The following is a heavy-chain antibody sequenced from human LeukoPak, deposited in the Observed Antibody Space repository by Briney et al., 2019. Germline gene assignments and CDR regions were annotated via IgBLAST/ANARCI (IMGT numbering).Heavy chain of an antibody. V-gene: IGHV4-59*01. Sequence: PSETLSLTCTVSGGSISSYHWSWIRQPPGKGLEWIGYIYYTGSTNYNPSLTSRVNISVDTSKNQFSLNLTSVTAADTAVYYCARWGSIAVARFDYWGQGTLVTVSS. CDR1: GGSISSYH. CDR3: ARWGSIAVARFDY. J-gene: IGHJ4*02. D-gene: IGHD6-6*01. CDR2: IYYTGST.